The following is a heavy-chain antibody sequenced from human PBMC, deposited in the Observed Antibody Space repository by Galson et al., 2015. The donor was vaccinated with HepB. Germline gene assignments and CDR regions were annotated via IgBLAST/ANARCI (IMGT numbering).Heavy chain of an antibody. CDR1: GGSIGSGGYY. CDR3: ARDHFDYSNAIYYFDS. CDR2: IYYSGST. D-gene: IGHD4-11*01. J-gene: IGHJ4*02. Sequence: TLSLTCTVSGGSIGSGGYYWSWIRQHPGKGLEWIGYIYYSGSTSYNPSLKSRVTISVDTSKNEFSLKMTSVTAADTAVYFCARDHFDYSNAIYYFDSWGQGTLVTVSS. V-gene: IGHV4-31*03.